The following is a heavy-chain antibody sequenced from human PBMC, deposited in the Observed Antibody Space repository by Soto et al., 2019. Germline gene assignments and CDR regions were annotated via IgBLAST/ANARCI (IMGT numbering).Heavy chain of an antibody. Sequence: TSETLSLTCTVSGGSISSGGYYWSWIRQHPGKGLEWIGYIYYSGSTYYNPSLKSRVTISVDTSKNQFPLKLSSVTAADTAVYYCARAPRQQLAKPYFDYWGQGTLVTVSS. D-gene: IGHD6-13*01. V-gene: IGHV4-31*03. CDR1: GGSISSGGYY. J-gene: IGHJ4*02. CDR2: IYYSGST. CDR3: ARAPRQQLAKPYFDY.